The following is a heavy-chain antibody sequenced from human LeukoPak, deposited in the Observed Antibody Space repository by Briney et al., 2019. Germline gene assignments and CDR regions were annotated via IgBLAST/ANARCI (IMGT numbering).Heavy chain of an antibody. V-gene: IGHV4-59*08. CDR3: ARQDSGTYLNPLDI. J-gene: IGHJ3*02. Sequence: SETLSLTCTVSGGSISSYYWSWIRQPPGKGLEWIGFMYSSGSTNYNPSLKSRVTISVDTSKNQLSLKLRSVTAADTAVYYCARQDSGTYLNPLDIWGQGTVVTVSS. CDR1: GGSISSYY. D-gene: IGHD1-26*01. CDR2: MYSSGST.